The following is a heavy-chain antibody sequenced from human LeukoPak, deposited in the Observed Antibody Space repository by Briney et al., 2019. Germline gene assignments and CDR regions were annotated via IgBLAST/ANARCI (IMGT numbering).Heavy chain of an antibody. CDR1: GFTFSSYS. D-gene: IGHD6-19*01. J-gene: IGHJ3*02. CDR3: ARVSVAYTVLDAFDI. CDR2: ISSSSGYI. V-gene: IGHV3-21*01. Sequence: PGGSLRLSCAASGFTFSSYSMNWVRQAPGKGLEWVSSISSSSGYIYYADSVKGRFTISRDNAKNSLYLQMNSLRAEDTAVYYCARVSVAYTVLDAFDIWGQGTMVTVSS.